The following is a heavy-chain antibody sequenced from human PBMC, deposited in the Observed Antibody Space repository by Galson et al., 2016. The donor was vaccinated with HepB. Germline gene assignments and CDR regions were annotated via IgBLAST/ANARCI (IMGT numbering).Heavy chain of an antibody. CDR1: GYTFINHD. Sequence: SVKVSCKASGYTFINHDINWVRQAPGQGLEWMGWMNPKTGSTGYAQKFQGRVTTSANASISTAFLELSSLRYEDTAVYYCASRRGDLNFEYWGQGALVTVSP. CDR3: ASRRGDLNFEY. CDR2: MNPKTGST. D-gene: IGHD3-16*01. J-gene: IGHJ4*02. V-gene: IGHV1-8*01.